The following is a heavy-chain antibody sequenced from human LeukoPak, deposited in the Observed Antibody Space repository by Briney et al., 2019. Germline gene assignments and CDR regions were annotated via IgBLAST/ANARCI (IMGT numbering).Heavy chain of an antibody. Sequence: GGSLSLSCAASGFPFNSYAMSWVRPAPGKGLEWVSAIIGSGGSTYYADSVEGRFTISRDNSKNTLYLQMNSLRAEDTAVYYCAKDKSYDFWSGYFKFDYWGQGTLVTVSS. CDR2: IIGSGGST. D-gene: IGHD3-3*01. V-gene: IGHV3-23*01. CDR3: AKDKSYDFWSGYFKFDY. CDR1: GFPFNSYA. J-gene: IGHJ4*02.